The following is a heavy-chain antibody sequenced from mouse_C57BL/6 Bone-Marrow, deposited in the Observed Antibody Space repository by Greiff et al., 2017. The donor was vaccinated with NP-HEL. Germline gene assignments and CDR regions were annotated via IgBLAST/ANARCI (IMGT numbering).Heavy chain of an antibody. Sequence: QVQLKQPGAELVRPGTSVKLSCKASGYTFTSYWMHWVKQRPGQGLEWIGVIDPSDSYTNYNQKFKGKATLTVDTSSSTAYMQLSSLTSEDSAVYYCARLTIEDYWGQGTTLTVSS. CDR3: ARLTIEDY. D-gene: IGHD1-1*02. J-gene: IGHJ2*01. CDR2: IDPSDSYT. CDR1: GYTFTSYW. V-gene: IGHV1-59*01.